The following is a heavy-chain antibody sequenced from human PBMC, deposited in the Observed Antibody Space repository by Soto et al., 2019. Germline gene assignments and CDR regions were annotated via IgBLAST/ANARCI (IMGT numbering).Heavy chain of an antibody. J-gene: IGHJ4*02. CDR2: ISYDGSNK. Sequence: VQLVESGGGVVQPGRSLRLSCAASGFTFSSYGMHWVRQAPGKGLEWVAVISYDGSNKYYADSVKGRFTISRDNSKNTLYLQMNSLRAEDTAVYYCAKGQTGGATIGTDFDYWGQGTLVTVSS. CDR3: AKGQTGGATIGTDFDY. V-gene: IGHV3-30*18. D-gene: IGHD1-26*01. CDR1: GFTFSSYG.